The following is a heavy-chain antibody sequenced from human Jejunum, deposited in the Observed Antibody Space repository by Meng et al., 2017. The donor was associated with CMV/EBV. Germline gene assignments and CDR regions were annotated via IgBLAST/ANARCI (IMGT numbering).Heavy chain of an antibody. Sequence: GFTVISNYMSWVRQAPGKGLEWVSVIYAGGGTYYVDSVKGRFTISRDNSKNTLFLQMNSLRAEDTAIYYCARRYYYDSSGYYFDYWGQGTLVTVSS. J-gene: IGHJ4*02. CDR3: ARRYYYDSSGYYFDY. V-gene: IGHV3-66*02. D-gene: IGHD3-22*01. CDR1: GFTVISNY. CDR2: IYAGGGT.